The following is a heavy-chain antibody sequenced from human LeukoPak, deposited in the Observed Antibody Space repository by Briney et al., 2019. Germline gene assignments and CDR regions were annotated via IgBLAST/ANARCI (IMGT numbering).Heavy chain of an antibody. CDR1: GFTFSSYA. J-gene: IGHJ4*02. CDR3: AKYADYYDSSGYYNY. CDR2: ISGSGGST. Sequence: GGSLRLSCAASGFTFSSYAMSWVRQAPGKGLEWVSAISGSGGSTYYADPVKGRFTISRDNSKNTLYLQMNSLRAEDTAVYYCAKYADYYDSSGYYNYWGQGTLVTVSS. D-gene: IGHD3-22*01. V-gene: IGHV3-23*01.